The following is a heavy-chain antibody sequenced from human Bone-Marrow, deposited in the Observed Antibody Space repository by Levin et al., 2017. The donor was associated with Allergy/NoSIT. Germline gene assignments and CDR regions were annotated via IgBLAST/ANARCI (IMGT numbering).Heavy chain of an antibody. J-gene: IGHJ4*02. CDR1: GFTFDEYG. Sequence: ETLSLTCAASGFTFDEYGMSWVRQAPGKGLEWVSGINWNGGSTGYADSVKGRFTISRDNAKNSLYLQMNSLRAEDTALSYSASGGLRGDYVTMIVVVITPYFDYWGQGTLVTVSS. CDR2: INWNGGST. D-gene: IGHD3-22*01. CDR3: ASGGLRGDYVTMIVVVITPYFDY. V-gene: IGHV3-20*04.